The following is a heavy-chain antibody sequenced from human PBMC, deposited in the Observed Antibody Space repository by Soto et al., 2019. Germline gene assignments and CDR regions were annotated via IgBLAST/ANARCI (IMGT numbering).Heavy chain of an antibody. V-gene: IGHV1-69*02. CDR2: IIPILGIA. CDR1: GGTFSSYT. Sequence: QVQLVQSGAEVKKPGSSVKVSCKASGGTFSSYTISWVRQAPGQGLEWMGRIIPILGIANYAQKFQGRVTITADKSTSTAYRGLSSLRSEDTAVYYCARGGEMGTLNDYWGQGSLVTVSS. D-gene: IGHD3-10*01. CDR3: ARGGEMGTLNDY. J-gene: IGHJ4*02.